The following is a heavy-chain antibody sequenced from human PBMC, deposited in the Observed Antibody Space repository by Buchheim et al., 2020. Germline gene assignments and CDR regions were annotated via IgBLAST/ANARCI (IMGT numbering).Heavy chain of an antibody. Sequence: QVQLVQSGAEVKKPGASVKVSCKASGYTFTGYYMHWVRQAPGQGLEWMGWINPNSGGTNYAQQFQGRVTMTRDTSISTAYMELSRLRSDDTAVYYCARAKAKTYYYDIVGYWGQGTL. CDR2: INPNSGGT. CDR1: GYTFTGYY. D-gene: IGHD3-22*01. V-gene: IGHV1-2*02. J-gene: IGHJ4*02. CDR3: ARAKAKTYYYDIVGY.